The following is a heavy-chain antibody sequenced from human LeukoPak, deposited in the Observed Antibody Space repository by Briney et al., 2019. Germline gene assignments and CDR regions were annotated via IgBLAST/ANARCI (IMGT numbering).Heavy chain of an antibody. V-gene: IGHV1-2*02. Sequence: ASVKVSCKASGYTFTGYYMHWVRQAPGQGLEWMGWINPNSGGTNYAQKFQGRVTMTRDTSISTAYMELSRLRSDDTAVYYCARVRGGFYSSGWEVGFDYWGQGTLATVSS. D-gene: IGHD6-19*01. CDR2: INPNSGGT. CDR3: ARVRGGFYSSGWEVGFDY. CDR1: GYTFTGYY. J-gene: IGHJ4*02.